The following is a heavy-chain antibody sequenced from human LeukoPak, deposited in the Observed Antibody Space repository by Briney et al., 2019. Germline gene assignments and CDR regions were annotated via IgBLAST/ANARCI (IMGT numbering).Heavy chain of an antibody. Sequence: GGSLRLSCAASGFTFIDYYMSWFRQAPGKGLEWVSYISSSGSTIYYADSVKVRFTISRDNAKNSLYLQMNSLRAEDTAVYYCARDLEPSSGSTFDYWGQGTLVTVSS. V-gene: IGHV3-11*01. CDR3: ARDLEPSSGSTFDY. CDR2: ISSSGSTI. J-gene: IGHJ4*02. CDR1: GFTFIDYY. D-gene: IGHD3-3*01.